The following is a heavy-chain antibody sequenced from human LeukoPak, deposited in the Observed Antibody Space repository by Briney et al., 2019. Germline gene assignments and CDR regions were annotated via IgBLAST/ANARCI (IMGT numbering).Heavy chain of an antibody. V-gene: IGHV3-30*02. D-gene: IGHD3-3*01. J-gene: IGHJ3*02. Sequence: GGSLRLSCAASGFTFSSYGMHWVRQAPGKGLEWVAFIRYDGSNKYYADSVKGRFTISRDNSKNTLYLQMNSLRAEDTAVYYCAKVDPITIFGVVADAFDIWGQGTMVTVSS. CDR1: GFTFSSYG. CDR2: IRYDGSNK. CDR3: AKVDPITIFGVVADAFDI.